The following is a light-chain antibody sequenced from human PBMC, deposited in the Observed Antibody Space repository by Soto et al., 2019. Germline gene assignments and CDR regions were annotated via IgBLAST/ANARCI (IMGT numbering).Light chain of an antibody. V-gene: IGLV1-51*01. J-gene: IGLJ1*01. CDR3: GTWDSSLSADV. Sequence: QSVLTQPPSVSAAPGQTVTISCSGSSSNIGNNYVSWYQQLPGTAPKLLIYDNNKRPSGIPDRVSGSKSGTSATLGITGLQTGDEADYYCGTWDSSLSADVFGTGTKLTVL. CDR2: DNN. CDR1: SSNIGNNY.